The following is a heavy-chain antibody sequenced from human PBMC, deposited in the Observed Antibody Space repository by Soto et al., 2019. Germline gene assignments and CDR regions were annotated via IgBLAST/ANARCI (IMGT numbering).Heavy chain of an antibody. CDR1: GFTLSTYN. CDR3: ARKLSGAVQGWAYGMDV. D-gene: IGHD1-26*01. Sequence: WGSLRRSCVASGFTLSTYNMIWVRQAPVKGLEWVSVTYSGGSTQYADSVKGRFTVSRDNSKNTLYLQMSSLRDEDTAVYYCARKLSGAVQGWAYGMDVWGRGTTVTVSS. V-gene: IGHV3-53*01. CDR2: TYSGGST. J-gene: IGHJ6*02.